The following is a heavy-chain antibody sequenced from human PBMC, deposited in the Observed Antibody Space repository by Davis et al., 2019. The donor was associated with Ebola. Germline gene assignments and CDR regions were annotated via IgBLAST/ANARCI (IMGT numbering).Heavy chain of an antibody. CDR3: AREGGIVATTLLVGYYYYGMDV. D-gene: IGHD5-12*01. Sequence: SETLSLTCAVYGGSFSGYYWSWIRQPPGKGLEWIGEINHSGSTNYNPSLKSRVTISVDTSKNQFSLKLSSVTAADTAVYYCAREGGIVATTLLVGYYYYGMDVWGQGTTVTVSS. CDR1: GGSFSGYY. J-gene: IGHJ6*02. V-gene: IGHV4-34*01. CDR2: INHSGST.